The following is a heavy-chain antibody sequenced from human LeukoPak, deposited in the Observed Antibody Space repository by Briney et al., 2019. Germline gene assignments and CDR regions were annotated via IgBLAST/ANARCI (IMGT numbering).Heavy chain of an antibody. Sequence: PGGSLRLSCAASGFTFSSYAMHWVRQAPGKGLEWVAVISYDGSNKYYADSVKGRFTISRDNSKNTLYLQMNSLRAEDMAVYYCARDRVGGNATFDIWGQGTMVTVSS. CDR3: ARDRVGGNATFDI. CDR2: ISYDGSNK. J-gene: IGHJ3*02. CDR1: GFTFSSYA. V-gene: IGHV3-30*04. D-gene: IGHD4-23*01.